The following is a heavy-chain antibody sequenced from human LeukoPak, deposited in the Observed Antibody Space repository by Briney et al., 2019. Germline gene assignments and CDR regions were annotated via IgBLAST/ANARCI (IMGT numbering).Heavy chain of an antibody. D-gene: IGHD5-18*01. CDR2: IYYSGST. CDR3: ASGNVDTAMVFDY. J-gene: IGHJ4*02. Sequence: SETLSLTCTASGGSISSDYWSWIRQPPGKGLEWIGYIYYSGSTNYNPSLKSRVTISVDTSKNQFSLKLSSVTAADTAVYYCASGNVDTAMVFDYWGQGTLVTVSS. V-gene: IGHV4-59*01. CDR1: GGSISSDY.